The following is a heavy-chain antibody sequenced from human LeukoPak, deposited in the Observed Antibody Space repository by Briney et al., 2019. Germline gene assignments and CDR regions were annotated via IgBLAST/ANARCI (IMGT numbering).Heavy chain of an antibody. V-gene: IGHV1-69*01. J-gene: IGHJ6*03. D-gene: IGHD3-16*01. CDR3: ARGRRERGTRIDYYYMDV. CDR1: GGTFSSYA. Sequence: SVKVSCKASGGTFSSYAISWVRQAPGQGLEWMGGIIPIFGTANYAQKFQGRVTITADESTSTAYMELSSLRSEDTAVYYCARGRRERGTRIDYYYMDVWGKGTTVTVSS. CDR2: IIPIFGTA.